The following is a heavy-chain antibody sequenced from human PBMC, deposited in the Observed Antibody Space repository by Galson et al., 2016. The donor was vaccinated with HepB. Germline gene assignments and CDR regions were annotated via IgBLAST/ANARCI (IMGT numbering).Heavy chain of an antibody. Sequence: CAISGDSVSSNSAAWTWIRQPPLRGLEWLGRTYYRSKWYNDYAVSMKSRISIHPDTSKNQFSLQLNSVTPEDTAVYYCARVRCSTFRCQNWFDPWGQGTLVTVSS. V-gene: IGHV6-1*01. CDR2: TYYRSKWYN. D-gene: IGHD2/OR15-2a*01. J-gene: IGHJ5*02. CDR1: GDSVSSNSAA. CDR3: ARVRCSTFRCQNWFDP.